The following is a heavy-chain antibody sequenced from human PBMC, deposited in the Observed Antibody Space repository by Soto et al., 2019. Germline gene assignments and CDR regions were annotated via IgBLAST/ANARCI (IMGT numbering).Heavy chain of an antibody. V-gene: IGHV1-18*01. CDR2: ISAYNGNT. CDR1: GYTFTSYG. D-gene: IGHD5-18*01. Sequence: ASVKVSCKASGYTFTSYGISWVRQAPGQGLEWMGWISAYNGNTNYAQKLQGRVTMTTDTSTSTAYMELRSLRSDDTAVYYCARGSLHRVYSYGIDYWGQGALVTVSS. J-gene: IGHJ4*02. CDR3: ARGSLHRVYSYGIDY.